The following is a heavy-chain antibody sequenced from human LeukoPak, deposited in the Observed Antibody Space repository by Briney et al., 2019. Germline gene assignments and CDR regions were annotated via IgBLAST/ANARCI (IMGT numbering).Heavy chain of an antibody. D-gene: IGHD3-22*01. CDR2: IYHSGST. CDR1: GYSISSGYY. Sequence: SETLSLTCTVSGYSISSGYYWGWIRQPPGKGLEWIGSIYHSGSTYYNPSLKSRVTISVDTSKNQFSLKLSSVTAADTAVYYCARDPDYYDSSGYYYGYFDYWGQGTLVTVSS. CDR3: ARDPDYYDSSGYYYGYFDY. V-gene: IGHV4-38-2*02. J-gene: IGHJ4*02.